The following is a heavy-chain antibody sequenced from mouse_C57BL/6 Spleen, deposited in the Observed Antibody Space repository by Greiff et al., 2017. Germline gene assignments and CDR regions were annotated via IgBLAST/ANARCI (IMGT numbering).Heavy chain of an antibody. V-gene: IGHV2-3*01. CDR1: GFSLPRYG. CDR3: AKVYYDYAWFAY. CDR2: IWGDGST. D-gene: IGHD2-4*01. Sequence: QVQLQQSGPGLVAPSQSLSITCTVSGFSLPRYGVSWVRQPPGTGLEWLGVIWGDGSTKYHSALISRLSISKDNSKSQVFLKLYSLQTDDTATYYCAKVYYDYAWFAYWGQGTLVTVSA. J-gene: IGHJ3*01.